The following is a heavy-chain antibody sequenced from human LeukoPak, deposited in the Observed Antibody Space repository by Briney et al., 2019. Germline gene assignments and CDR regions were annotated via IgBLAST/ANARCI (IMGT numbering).Heavy chain of an antibody. V-gene: IGHV3-23*01. Sequence: GGSLRLSCTASGFTFGDYAMSWVRQAPGKGLEWVSAISGSGGSTYYADSVKGRFTISRDNSKNTLYLQMNILRAEDTAVYYCARSFGYGVDAFDIWGQGTMVTVSS. D-gene: IGHD5-18*01. CDR1: GFTFGDYA. CDR2: ISGSGGST. CDR3: ARSFGYGVDAFDI. J-gene: IGHJ3*02.